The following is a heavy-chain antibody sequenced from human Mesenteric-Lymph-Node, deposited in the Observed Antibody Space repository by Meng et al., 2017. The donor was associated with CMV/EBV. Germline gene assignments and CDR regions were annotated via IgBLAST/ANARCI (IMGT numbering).Heavy chain of an antibody. J-gene: IGHJ4*02. D-gene: IGHD6-6*01. CDR2: LYGGGDA. V-gene: IGHV3-53*01. Sequence: GGSLRLSCAASGFTVRANYLGWVRQPPGKGLQWVSVLYGGGDAYYADSVRGRFTISRDNSKDTLYLQMINVRAEDTAVYYCARDSLAARPGYWGQGTLVTVSS. CDR3: ARDSLAARPGY. CDR1: GFTVRANY.